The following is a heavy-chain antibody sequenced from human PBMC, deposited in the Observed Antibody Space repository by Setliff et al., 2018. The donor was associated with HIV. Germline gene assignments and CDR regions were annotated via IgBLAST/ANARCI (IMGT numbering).Heavy chain of an antibody. CDR3: ARQGIVYYDRPGDAFDI. CDR2: VTHSRRT. D-gene: IGHD3-22*01. Sequence: SETLYLTCTVYGASISNSNSYWGWIRQPPGKGLQWIGDVTHSRRTNYHPSLQTRVAISVDTSKNQFSLTVSSVTAADTAVHYCARQGIVYYDRPGDAFDIWGQGTMVTVS. CDR1: GASISNSNSY. V-gene: IGHV4-39*01. J-gene: IGHJ3*02.